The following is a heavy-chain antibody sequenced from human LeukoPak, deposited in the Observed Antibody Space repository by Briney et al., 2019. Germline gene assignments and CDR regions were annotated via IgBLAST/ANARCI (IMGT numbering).Heavy chain of an antibody. CDR2: INSDGSST. V-gene: IGHV3-74*01. D-gene: IGHD6-19*01. CDR3: AREASSGWYVFDY. Sequence: GGSLRLSCAASGFTFSSYWMYWVRQAPGKGLVWVSRINSDGSSTSYADSVKGRFTISRDSAKNTLYLQMNSLRAEDTAVYYCAREASSGWYVFDYWGQGTLVTVSS. J-gene: IGHJ4*02. CDR1: GFTFSSYW.